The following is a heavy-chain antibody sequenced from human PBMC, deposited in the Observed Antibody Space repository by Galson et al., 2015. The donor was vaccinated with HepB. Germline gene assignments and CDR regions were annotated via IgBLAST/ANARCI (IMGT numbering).Heavy chain of an antibody. Sequence: MHWIRQAPGKGLEWVSYITNSGSSIYYADSVKGRFTISRDNAKNSLYLQMNSLTAEDTAVYYCARERVVIPPTGVEVWGQGTTVTVSS. CDR2: ITNSGSSI. V-gene: IGHV3-11*01. CDR3: ARERVVIPPTGVEV. J-gene: IGHJ6*02. D-gene: IGHD3-3*01.